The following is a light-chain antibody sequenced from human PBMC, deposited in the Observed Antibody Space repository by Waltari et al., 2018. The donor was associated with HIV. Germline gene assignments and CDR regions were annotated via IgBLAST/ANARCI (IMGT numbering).Light chain of an antibody. CDR2: EVT. Sequence: QSALTQPPSASGSPGQSVTISCTGTSSDIGAYTFVSWYQHHPGKAPNLLLYEVTKLPSGVPDRFSGSKSDNTASLTVSGLQAEDEADYYGSSYAGSNTLIFGGGTKLTVL. CDR3: SSYAGSNTLI. V-gene: IGLV2-8*01. J-gene: IGLJ2*01. CDR1: SSDIGAYTF.